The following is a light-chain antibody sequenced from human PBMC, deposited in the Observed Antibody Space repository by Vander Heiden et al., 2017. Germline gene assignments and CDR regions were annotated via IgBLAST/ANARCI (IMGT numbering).Light chain of an antibody. CDR2: EVS. J-gene: IGLJ3*02. V-gene: IGLV2-23*02. Sequence: QSALTQPASVSGSPGQSITISCTGTSSDVGSYNLVSWYQHHPDKAPKLIIYEVSKRPSGVSNRFSGSKSGNTASLTISGLQAEDEAYYYCYSYAGSTRVFGGGTKLTVL. CDR1: SSDVGSYNL. CDR3: YSYAGSTRV.